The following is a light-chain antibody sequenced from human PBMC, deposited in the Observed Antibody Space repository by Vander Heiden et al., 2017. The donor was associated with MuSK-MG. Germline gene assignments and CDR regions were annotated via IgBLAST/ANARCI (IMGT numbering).Light chain of an antibody. J-gene: IGLJ2*01. Sequence: SYVLTQPPSVSVAPGQTARITGWGNNSGSKSVHWYQQNPGQAPVRVVYDDSDRPPGIPERFSGSNSGNTATLTISRVEAGDEADYYCQVWDSSSDHRVVFGGGTKLTV. CDR1: NSGSKS. CDR3: QVWDSSSDHRVV. CDR2: DDS. V-gene: IGLV3-21*02.